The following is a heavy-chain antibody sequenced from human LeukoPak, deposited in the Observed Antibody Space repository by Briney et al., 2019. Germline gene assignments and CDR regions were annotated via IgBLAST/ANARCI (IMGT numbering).Heavy chain of an antibody. V-gene: IGHV4-4*02. CDR3: ARGGTGALDY. CDR2: IYHIGNT. J-gene: IGHJ4*02. D-gene: IGHD1/OR15-1a*01. Sequence: SGTLSLTCAVSSDSISNNNWWSWVRQPPGKGLEGIGEIYHIGNTNYNPSLKSPVTTSVDNSKNQFSLKLTSVTAADTAVYYCARGGTGALDYWGQGTLVTVYS. CDR1: SDSISNNNW.